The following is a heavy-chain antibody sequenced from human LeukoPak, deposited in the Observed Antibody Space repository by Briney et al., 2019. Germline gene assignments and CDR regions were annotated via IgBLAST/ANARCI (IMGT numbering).Heavy chain of an antibody. CDR1: GGTFSSYA. CDR3: ARDLYLWSAEGVRPYGMDV. D-gene: IGHD3-10*01. J-gene: IGHJ6*02. CDR2: IIPILGIA. Sequence: ASVKVSCKASGGTFSSYAISWVRQAPGQGLEWMGRIIPILGIANYAQKFQGRVTITADKSTSTAYMELSSLRSEDTAVYYCARDLYLWSAEGVRPYGMDVWGQGTTVTVSS. V-gene: IGHV1-69*04.